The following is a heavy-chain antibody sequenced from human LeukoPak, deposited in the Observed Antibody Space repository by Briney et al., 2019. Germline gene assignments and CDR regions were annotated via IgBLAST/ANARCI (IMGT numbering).Heavy chain of an antibody. J-gene: IGHJ4*02. Sequence: PPETLSLTCTVSGGSISSYYWSWIRQPAGKGLEWIGRIHNSGSTNYNPSLKSRVTMSVDTSKNQFSLKLSSVTAADTAVYYCARDQYYYDSSGYLFDYWGQGTLVTVSS. CDR3: ARDQYYYDSSGYLFDY. CDR2: IHNSGST. D-gene: IGHD3-22*01. V-gene: IGHV4-4*07. CDR1: GGSISSYY.